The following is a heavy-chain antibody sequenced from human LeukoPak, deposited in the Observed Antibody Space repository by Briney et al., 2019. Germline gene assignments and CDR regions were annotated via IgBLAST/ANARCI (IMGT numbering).Heavy chain of an antibody. Sequence: SETLSLTCTVSGGSISSYYWSWIRQPPGKGLERIGYIYYSGSTNYNPSLKSRVTISVDTSKNQFSLKLSSVTAADTAVYYCARVSLGYCTNGVCPPPDYWGQGTLVTVSS. D-gene: IGHD2-8*01. CDR1: GGSISSYY. CDR3: ARVSLGYCTNGVCPPPDY. V-gene: IGHV4-59*01. CDR2: IYYSGST. J-gene: IGHJ4*02.